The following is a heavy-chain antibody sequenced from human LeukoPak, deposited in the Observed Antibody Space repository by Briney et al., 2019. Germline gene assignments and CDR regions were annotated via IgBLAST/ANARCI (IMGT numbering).Heavy chain of an antibody. CDR2: ISGSGDST. Sequence: AGGSLRLSCAASGFTFSSYGMRWVRQAPGKGLEWVSGISGSGDSTYYADSVKGRFTISRDNSKNTLYLQMNSLRAEDTDVYYCARPVWFGESNRDPFDLWGQGTMVTVSS. CDR1: GFTFSSYG. CDR3: ARPVWFGESNRDPFDL. J-gene: IGHJ3*01. V-gene: IGHV3-23*01. D-gene: IGHD3-10*01.